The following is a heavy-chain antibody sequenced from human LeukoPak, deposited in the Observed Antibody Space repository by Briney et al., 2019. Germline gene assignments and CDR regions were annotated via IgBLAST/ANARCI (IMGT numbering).Heavy chain of an antibody. CDR1: GFTFSDHV. Sequence: PGGSLRLSCAASGFTFSDHVMSWIRQAPGKGLEWVSSVRASGVGTHYADSVKGRFTISRDNSKNTLYLQMNSLRVEDTAVYYCAKDRDSGSGYYTWGLFDAWGQGTLVTVSS. D-gene: IGHD3-10*01. CDR2: VRASGVGT. V-gene: IGHV3-23*01. J-gene: IGHJ5*02. CDR3: AKDRDSGSGYYTWGLFDA.